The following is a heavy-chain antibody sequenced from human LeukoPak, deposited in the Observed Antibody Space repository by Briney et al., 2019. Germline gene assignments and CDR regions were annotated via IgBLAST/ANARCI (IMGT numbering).Heavy chain of an antibody. D-gene: IGHD3-16*01. CDR3: ARGGGGEPLDY. Sequence: PGGSLRLSCATSGFTFSSYSMSWVRQAPGKGLEWVGRSRNKAKSYTTEYAASVKGRFIISRDDSKNSLYLQMSSLKTEDTAVYYCARGGGGEPLDYWGQGTLVTVSS. J-gene: IGHJ4*02. CDR2: SRNKAKSYTT. V-gene: IGHV3-72*01. CDR1: GFTFSSYS.